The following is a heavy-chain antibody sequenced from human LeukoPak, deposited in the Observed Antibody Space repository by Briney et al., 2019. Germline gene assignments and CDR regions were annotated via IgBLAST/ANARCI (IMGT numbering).Heavy chain of an antibody. J-gene: IGHJ3*02. D-gene: IGHD4-23*01. V-gene: IGHV3-23*01. CDR3: AKGPNNIDYRGIDI. CDR1: GFTFSSID. CDR2: LAYDGAA. Sequence: GGSLRLSCAASGFTFSSIDMTWVRQAPVKGLEWVSSLAYDGAAWYVDSVRGRFTISRDTSKNTLFLKMNSLRAEDTAVYYCAKGPNNIDYRGIDIWGQGTMVTVSS.